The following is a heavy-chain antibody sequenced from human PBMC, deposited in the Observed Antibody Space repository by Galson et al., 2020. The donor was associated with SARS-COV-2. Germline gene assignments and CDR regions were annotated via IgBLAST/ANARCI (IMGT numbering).Heavy chain of an antibody. V-gene: IGHV3-30*18. D-gene: IGHD3-9*01. CDR3: AKAGYFDWLLSSWFDP. CDR1: GFTFSSYG. Sequence: QLGESLKISCAASGFTFSSYGMHWVRQAPGKGLEWVAVISYDGSNKYYADSVKGRFTISRDNSKNTLYLQMNSLRAEDTAVYYCAKAGYFDWLLSSWFDPWGQGTLVTVSS. J-gene: IGHJ5*02. CDR2: ISYDGSNK.